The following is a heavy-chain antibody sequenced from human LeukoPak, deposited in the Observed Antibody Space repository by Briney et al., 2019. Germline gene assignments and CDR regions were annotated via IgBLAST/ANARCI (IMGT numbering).Heavy chain of an antibody. CDR3: ARARPWFGELIDY. D-gene: IGHD3-10*01. CDR1: GFTFSSYA. J-gene: IGHJ4*02. Sequence: GGSLRLSCAASGFTFSSYAMHWVRQAPGKGLEWVAVISYDGSNKYYADSVKGRFTISRDNSKNMLYLQMNSLRAEDTAVYYCARARPWFGELIDYWGQGTLVTVSS. CDR2: ISYDGSNK. V-gene: IGHV3-30-3*01.